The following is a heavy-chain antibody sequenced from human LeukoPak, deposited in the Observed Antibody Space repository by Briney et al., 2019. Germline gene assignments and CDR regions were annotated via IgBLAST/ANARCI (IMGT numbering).Heavy chain of an antibody. J-gene: IGHJ6*02. D-gene: IGHD4-17*01. V-gene: IGHV3-23*01. Sequence: GGSLRLSCAASGFTFRNYAMIGARQAPGKGLEGVSGISGGGDGPYYTDSLKGRFTISRDNAKKTLYLQMNSLRDDDTAVYYCAKDRWGGDGDLGDMDVWGQGTTVTVSS. CDR2: ISGGGDGP. CDR3: AKDRWGGDGDLGDMDV. CDR1: GFTFRNYA.